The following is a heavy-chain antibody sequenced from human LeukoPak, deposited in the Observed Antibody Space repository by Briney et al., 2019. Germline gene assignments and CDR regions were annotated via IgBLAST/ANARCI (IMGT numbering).Heavy chain of an antibody. CDR1: GGSISSSSYY. Sequence: SETLSLTCTVSGGSISSSSYYWGWIRQPPGKGLEWIGSIYYSGSTYYNPSLKSRVTISVDTSKNQFSLKLSSVTAADTAVYYCARFIAVGNWFDPWGQGTLVTVSS. CDR2: IYYSGST. D-gene: IGHD6-19*01. CDR3: ARFIAVGNWFDP. V-gene: IGHV4-39*01. J-gene: IGHJ5*02.